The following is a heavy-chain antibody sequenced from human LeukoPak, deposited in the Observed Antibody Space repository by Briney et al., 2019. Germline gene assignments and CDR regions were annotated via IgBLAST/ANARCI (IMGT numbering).Heavy chain of an antibody. V-gene: IGHV4-59*01. CDR2: IYYSGST. J-gene: IGHJ4*02. CDR1: GGSISSYY. CDR3: ARGGSGYDLFDY. D-gene: IGHD5-12*01. Sequence: PSETLSLTCTVSGGSISSYYWSWIRQPPGKGLEWIGYIYYSGSTNYNPSLKSRVTISVDTSKNQFSLKLSSVTAADTAVYYCARGGSGYDLFDYWGQGTLVTVSS.